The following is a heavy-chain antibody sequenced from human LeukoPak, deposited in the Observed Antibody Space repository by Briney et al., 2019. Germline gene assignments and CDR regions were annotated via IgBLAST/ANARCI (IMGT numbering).Heavy chain of an antibody. J-gene: IGHJ3*02. V-gene: IGHV3-53*01. CDR3: ARGEGTAYDAFDI. D-gene: IGHD1-1*01. Sequence: AGGSLRLSCAASGFTVSSNYMSWVRQAPGKGLEWVSVIYSGGSTYYADSVKGRFTISRDNSKNTLYLQMNSLRAEDTAVYYCARGEGTAYDAFDIWGQGTMVTVSS. CDR1: GFTVSSNY. CDR2: IYSGGST.